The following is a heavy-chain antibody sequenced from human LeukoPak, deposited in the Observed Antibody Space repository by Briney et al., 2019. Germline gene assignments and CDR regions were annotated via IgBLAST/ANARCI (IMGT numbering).Heavy chain of an antibody. CDR1: GFTFSSYS. V-gene: IGHV3-64*01. CDR2: IISNGGST. J-gene: IGHJ6*03. D-gene: IGHD1-26*01. Sequence: GGSLRLSCAASGFTFSSYSMHWVRQAPGKGLVSVSAIISNGGSTYYANSVKGRFTISRDNSKNTLYLQMGSLRVEDMAVYYCARVRMGATVSDFYYYYMDVWGKGTTVTVSS. CDR3: ARVRMGATVSDFYYYYMDV.